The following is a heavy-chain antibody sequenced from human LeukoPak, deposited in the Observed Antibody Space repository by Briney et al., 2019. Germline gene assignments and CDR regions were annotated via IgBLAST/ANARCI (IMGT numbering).Heavy chain of an antibody. CDR2: ISLDGATT. CDR3: ARERWGVIDY. Sequence: PGGSLRLSCAASGFTFSSYAMSWVRQAPGKGLEWVSGISLDGATTYYAGSVEGRFTISRDNAKNSLYLQMNSLRAEDTAVYYCARERWGVIDYWGQGTLVTVSS. J-gene: IGHJ4*02. V-gene: IGHV3-23*01. CDR1: GFTFSSYA. D-gene: IGHD3-16*02.